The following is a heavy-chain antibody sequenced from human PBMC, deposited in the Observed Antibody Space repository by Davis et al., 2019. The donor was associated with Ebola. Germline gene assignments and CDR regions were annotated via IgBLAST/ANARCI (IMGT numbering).Heavy chain of an antibody. CDR2: ISAYNGNT. V-gene: IGHV1-18*01. CDR3: ARGLRGGMDV. Sequence: AASVKVSCKASGGTFSSYAISWVRQAPGQGLEWMGWISAYNGNTNYAQKLQGRVTMTTDTSTSTAYMELRSLRSEDTAVYYCARGLRGGMDVWGQGTTVTVSS. J-gene: IGHJ6*02. CDR1: GGTFSSYA.